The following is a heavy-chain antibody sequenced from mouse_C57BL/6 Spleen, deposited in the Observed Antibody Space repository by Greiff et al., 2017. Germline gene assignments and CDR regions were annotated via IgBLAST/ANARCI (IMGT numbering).Heavy chain of an antibody. V-gene: IGHV3-6*01. D-gene: IGHD4-1*01. CDR3: AREGNWEFAY. CDR2: ISYDGSN. CDR1: GYSITSGYY. J-gene: IGHJ3*01. Sequence: VQLKESGPGLVKPSQSLSLTCSVTGYSITSGYYWNWIRQFPGNKLEWMGYISYDGSNNYNPSLKNRISITRDTSKNQFFLKLNSVTTEDTATYYCAREGNWEFAYWGQGTLVTVSA.